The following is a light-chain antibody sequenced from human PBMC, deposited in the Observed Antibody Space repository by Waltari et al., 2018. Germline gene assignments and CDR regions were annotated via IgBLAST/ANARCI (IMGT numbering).Light chain of an antibody. J-gene: IGKJ4*01. V-gene: IGKV3D-11*02. CDR2: EAS. CDR3: QQWRT. CDR1: QSVSTY. Sequence: EIVLTQSPATLSLSPGERATIPCSARQSVSTYLAWYQQKPGQAPRLRSYEASNRATGITARFSGRGAGTDFTLTISSLGPEDGAVYYCQQWRTLGGGTKVEIK.